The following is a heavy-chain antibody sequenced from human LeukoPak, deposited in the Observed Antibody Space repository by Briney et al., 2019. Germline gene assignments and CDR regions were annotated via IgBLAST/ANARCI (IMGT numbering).Heavy chain of an antibody. D-gene: IGHD1-26*01. J-gene: IGHJ4*02. Sequence: AGGSLRLSCAASGFTFSSYSMNWVRQAPGKGLEWVSSISSSSSYIYYADSVKGRFTISRDSAKNSLYLQMNSLRAEDTAVYYCARDTTSGSSTEFDYWGQGTLVTVSS. CDR1: GFTFSSYS. CDR2: ISSSSSYI. V-gene: IGHV3-21*01. CDR3: ARDTTSGSSTEFDY.